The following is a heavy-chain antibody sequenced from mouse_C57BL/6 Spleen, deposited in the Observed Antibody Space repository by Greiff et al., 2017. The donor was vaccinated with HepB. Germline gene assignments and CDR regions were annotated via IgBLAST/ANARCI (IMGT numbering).Heavy chain of an antibody. CDR1: GFTFSDYG. CDR2: ISSGSSTI. D-gene: IGHD4-1*01. V-gene: IGHV5-17*01. CDR3: AKLNFDY. J-gene: IGHJ2*01. Sequence: DVMLVESGGGLVKPGGSLKLSCAASGFTFSDYGMHWVRQAPEKGLEWVAYISSGSSTIYYADTVKGRFTISRDNAKNTLFLQMTSLRSEDTAMYYCAKLNFDYWGQGTTLTVSS.